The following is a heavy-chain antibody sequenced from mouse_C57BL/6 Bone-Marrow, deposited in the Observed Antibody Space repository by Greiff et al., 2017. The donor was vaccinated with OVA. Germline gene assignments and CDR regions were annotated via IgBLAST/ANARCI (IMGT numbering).Heavy chain of an antibody. Sequence: EVKLVESGEGLVKPGGSLKLSCAASGFTFSSYAMSWVRQTPEKRLEWVAYISSGGDYIYYADTVKGRFTISRDNARNTLYLQMSSLKSEDTAMYYCTRDPNHYDGSSLFADWGQGTLVTVSA. V-gene: IGHV5-9-1*02. CDR2: ISSGGDYI. CDR3: TRDPNHYDGSSLFAD. D-gene: IGHD1-1*01. CDR1: GFTFSSYA. J-gene: IGHJ3*01.